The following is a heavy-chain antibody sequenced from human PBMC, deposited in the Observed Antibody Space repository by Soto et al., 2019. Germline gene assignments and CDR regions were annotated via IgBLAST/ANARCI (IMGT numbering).Heavy chain of an antibody. D-gene: IGHD2-2*01. CDR3: AKGGYCSSTSCYFADYYGMDV. CDR1: GFTFNDHY. J-gene: IGHJ6*02. V-gene: IGHV3-23*01. Sequence: LRLSCAASGFTFNDHYMDWVRQAPGKGLEWVSAISGSGGSTYYADSVKGRFTISRDNSKNTLYLQMNSLRAEDTAVYYCAKGGYCSSTSCYFADYYGMDVWGQGTTVTVSS. CDR2: ISGSGGST.